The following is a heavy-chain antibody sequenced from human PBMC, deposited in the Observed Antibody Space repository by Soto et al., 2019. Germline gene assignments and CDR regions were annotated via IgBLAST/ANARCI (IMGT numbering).Heavy chain of an antibody. CDR2: ISWNSGSI. CDR3: AKDMGSGSGWGGNFDY. V-gene: IGHV3-9*01. Sequence: GGSLRLSCAASGFTFDDCAMHWVRQAPGKGLEWVSGISWNSGSIGYADSVKGRFTISRDNAKNSLYLQMNSLRAEDTALYYCAKDMGSGSGWGGNFDYWGQGTLVTVSS. CDR1: GFTFDDCA. D-gene: IGHD6-19*01. J-gene: IGHJ4*02.